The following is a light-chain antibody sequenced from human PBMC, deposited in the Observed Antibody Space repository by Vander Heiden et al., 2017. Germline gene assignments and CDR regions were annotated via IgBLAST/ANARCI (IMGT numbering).Light chain of an antibody. Sequence: QSALTPPRSVSGSPGQSVTISCTGTSSDVGAYNYVSWYQQHPGKAPKLIIYDVSGRPSGVPDRFSGSKSDNTAPLTISGLQAEDEADYFCCSYSASYTLVLFGGGTKLTVL. V-gene: IGLV2-11*01. CDR3: CSYSASYTLVL. CDR2: DVS. J-gene: IGLJ2*01. CDR1: SSDVGAYNY.